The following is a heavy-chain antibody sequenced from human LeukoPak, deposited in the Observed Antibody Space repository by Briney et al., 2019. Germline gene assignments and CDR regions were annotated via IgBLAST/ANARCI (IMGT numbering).Heavy chain of an antibody. CDR2: INHSGST. V-gene: IGHV4-34*01. CDR3: ARGRWLRPFFDY. Sequence: SETLSLTCAVYGGSFSGYYWSWIRQPPGKGLEWIGEINHSGSTNYNPSLKSRVTISVDTSKNQFSLKLSSVTAADTAVYYCARGRWLRPFFDYWGQGTLVTVSS. D-gene: IGHD5-12*01. J-gene: IGHJ4*02. CDR1: GGSFSGYY.